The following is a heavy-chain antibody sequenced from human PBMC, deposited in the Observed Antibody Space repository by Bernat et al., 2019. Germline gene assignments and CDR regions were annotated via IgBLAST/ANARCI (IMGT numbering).Heavy chain of an antibody. Sequence: QVQLQQWGAGLLKPSETLSLTCAVYGGSFSGYYWSWIRQPPGKGLEWIGEINHSGSTNYNPSLKSRVTISVDTSKNQFSLKLSSVTAADTAVYYCARHVYSYPRVFAWVPPIDAFDIWGQGTMVTVSS. CDR1: GGSFSGYY. D-gene: IGHD3-16*01. V-gene: IGHV4-34*01. J-gene: IGHJ3*02. CDR2: INHSGST. CDR3: ARHVYSYPRVFAWVPPIDAFDI.